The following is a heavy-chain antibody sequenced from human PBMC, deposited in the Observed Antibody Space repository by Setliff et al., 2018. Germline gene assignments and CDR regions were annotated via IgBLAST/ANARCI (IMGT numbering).Heavy chain of an antibody. D-gene: IGHD2-2*03. V-gene: IGHV3-48*04. CDR2: ISSGSLII. CDR3: ARGGFGFCSSTTCQWGYYSMDV. Sequence: GGSLRLSCAASGITFSTYSMNWVRQAPGKGPEWVSYISSGSLIIYYADSVKGRFTISRDNAKTSLYLQMNSLRAEDTAVYYCARGGFGFCSSTTCQWGYYSMDVWGKGTTVTVSS. CDR1: GITFSTYS. J-gene: IGHJ6*03.